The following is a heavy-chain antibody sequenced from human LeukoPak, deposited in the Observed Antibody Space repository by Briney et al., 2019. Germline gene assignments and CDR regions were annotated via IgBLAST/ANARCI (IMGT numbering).Heavy chain of an antibody. CDR3: AKDQGVVGSYDY. CDR1: GFTFSTFG. V-gene: IGHV3-30*02. CDR2: IQYDDSIE. D-gene: IGHD3-10*01. Sequence: GGSLRLSCAASGFTFSTFGMNWVRQAPDKGLEWVAFIQYDDSIEYYADSVKGRFTISRDNSKNTLYLQMNSLRGDDTAVYYCAKDQGVVGSYDYWGHGTLVTVSS. J-gene: IGHJ4*01.